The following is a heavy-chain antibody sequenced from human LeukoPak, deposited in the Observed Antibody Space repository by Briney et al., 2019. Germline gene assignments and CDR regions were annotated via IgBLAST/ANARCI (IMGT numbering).Heavy chain of an antibody. Sequence: GRSLRLSCAASGFTFSSYAMHWVRQAPGKGLEWVAVISYDGSKKYYADSVKGRFTISRDNSKNTLYLQMNSLRAEDTAVYYCARDREYSSSWYECWFDPWGQGTLVTVSS. CDR2: ISYDGSKK. CDR3: ARDREYSSSWYECWFDP. CDR1: GFTFSSYA. J-gene: IGHJ5*02. V-gene: IGHV3-30*04. D-gene: IGHD6-13*01.